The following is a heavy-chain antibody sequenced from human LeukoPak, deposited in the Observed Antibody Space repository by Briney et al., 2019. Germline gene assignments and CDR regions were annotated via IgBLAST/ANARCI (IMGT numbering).Heavy chain of an antibody. J-gene: IGHJ4*02. CDR1: GFTFSSYW. Sequence: GGSLRLSCAASGFTFSSYWMTWVRQAPGKGLEWVANIKQDGSEKYHVDSVRGRFTISRDNAKNSLYLQMNSLRAEDTAVYYCASQRSGLFDYWGQGTLVTVSP. D-gene: IGHD2-8*02. CDR3: ASQRSGLFDY. CDR2: IKQDGSEK. V-gene: IGHV3-7*03.